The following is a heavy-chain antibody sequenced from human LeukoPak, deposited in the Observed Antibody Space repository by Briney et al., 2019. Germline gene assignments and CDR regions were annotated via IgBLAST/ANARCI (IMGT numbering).Heavy chain of an antibody. CDR1: GFTFINAW. Sequence: GGSLRLSCAASGFTFINAWMSWVRQAPGKGLEWVGRILSKSEGGTADYSSPVKGRFTISRDDSKNTLYLQMDSLKTEDTAIYYCTTESYDRWGQGTLVTVSS. D-gene: IGHD3-22*01. CDR3: TTESYDR. V-gene: IGHV3-15*01. CDR2: ILSKSEGGTA. J-gene: IGHJ4*02.